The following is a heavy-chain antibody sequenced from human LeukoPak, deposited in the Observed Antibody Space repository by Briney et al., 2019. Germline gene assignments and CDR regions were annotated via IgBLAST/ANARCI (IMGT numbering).Heavy chain of an antibody. J-gene: IGHJ3*02. CDR1: GGSFSGYY. CDR2: INHSGST. V-gene: IGHV4-34*01. CDR3: ARGPYSYDSSGAFDI. D-gene: IGHD3-22*01. Sequence: SETLSLTCAVYGGSFSGYYWSWIRQPPGKGLEWIGEINHSGSTNYNPSLRSRVTISVDTSKNQFSLKLSSVTAADTAVYFCARGPYSYDSSGAFDIWGQGTMVTVSS.